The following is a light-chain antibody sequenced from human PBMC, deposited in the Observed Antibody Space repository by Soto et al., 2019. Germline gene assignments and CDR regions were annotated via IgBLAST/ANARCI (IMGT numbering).Light chain of an antibody. J-gene: IGKJ5*01. CDR1: QSVSSR. CDR3: QHYGSSPIT. V-gene: IGKV3-20*01. CDR2: GAS. Sequence: EIVLTQSPGTLSLSPGEQATLSCRASQSVSSRLAWYQQKPGQAPRLLISGASSRATGIPDRFSGSGSATDFTLTISRLEPEDFALYYCQHYGSSPITFGQGTRLEIK.